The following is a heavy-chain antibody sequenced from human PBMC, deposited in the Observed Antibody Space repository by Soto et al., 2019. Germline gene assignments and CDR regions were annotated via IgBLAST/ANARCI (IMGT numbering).Heavy chain of an antibody. D-gene: IGHD6-6*01. J-gene: IGHJ6*03. V-gene: IGHV3-64*01. CDR2: ISSNGFGT. CDR3: ARRARPDFYYMDV. CDR1: VFTLSGYA. Sequence: VWALRLSCSASVFTLSGYARELVRKAPVKGLEYVSGISSNGFGTYYANSVQGRFTISRDNSKNTVYLQMGSLRPEDMAVYYCARRARPDFYYMDVWGKGTTVTVSS.